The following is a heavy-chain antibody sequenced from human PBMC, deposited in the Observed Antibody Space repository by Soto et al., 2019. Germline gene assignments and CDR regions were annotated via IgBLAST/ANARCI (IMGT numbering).Heavy chain of an antibody. Sequence: SETLSLSCTVSGGSVSSGSYYWSWIRQPPGKGLEWIGYIYYSGSTNYNPSLKSRVTISVDTSKNQFSLKLSSVTAADTAVYYCAREAIQLWFHYFDYSGQGTLVTVSS. V-gene: IGHV4-61*01. CDR1: GGSVSSGSYY. D-gene: IGHD5-18*01. CDR3: AREAIQLWFHYFDY. J-gene: IGHJ4*02. CDR2: IYYSGST.